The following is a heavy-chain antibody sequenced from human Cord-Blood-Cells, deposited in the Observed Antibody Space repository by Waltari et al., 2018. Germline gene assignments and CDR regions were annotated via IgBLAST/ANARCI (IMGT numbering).Heavy chain of an antibody. CDR1: GFTVSSNY. V-gene: IGHV3-66*01. Sequence: EVQLVESGGGLVQPGGSLRLSCAASGFTVSSNYMSWVRQAPGKGRGWVCGIYSGVSTYFADSVKGRFTISRDNSKNTLYLQMNSLRAEDTAVYYCARVHSSHAFDIWGQGTMVTVSS. CDR3: ARVHSSHAFDI. CDR2: IYSGVST. J-gene: IGHJ3*02.